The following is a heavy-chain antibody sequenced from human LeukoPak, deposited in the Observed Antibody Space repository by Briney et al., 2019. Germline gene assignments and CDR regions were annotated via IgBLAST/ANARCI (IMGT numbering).Heavy chain of an antibody. D-gene: IGHD1-26*01. V-gene: IGHV4-59*02. CDR1: GGSVDINY. Sequence: SETLSLACSVSGGSVDINYWSWIRQPPGKGLEWIGYTYYNGRTDYNPSLRSRATVSVDASNNQFSLRLSYVTTADTAVYFCARTSGSSTVWYFDLWGRGTLVTVSS. CDR2: TYYNGRT. J-gene: IGHJ2*01. CDR3: ARTSGSSTVWYFDL.